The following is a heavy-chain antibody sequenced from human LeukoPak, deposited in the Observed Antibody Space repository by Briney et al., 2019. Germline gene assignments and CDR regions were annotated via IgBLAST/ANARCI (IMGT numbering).Heavy chain of an antibody. CDR2: ISAYNGNT. D-gene: IGHD3-10*01. J-gene: IGHJ4*02. CDR1: GYTFTSYG. CDR3: ARAIPYYGSGSYKYYFDY. Sequence: ASVKVSCKASGYTFTSYGIRWVGQAPGQGVEWMGWISAYNGNTNYAQKLQGRVTMTTDTSASTAYMELRSLRSDDTAVYYCARAIPYYGSGSYKYYFDYWGQGTLVTVSS. V-gene: IGHV1-18*01.